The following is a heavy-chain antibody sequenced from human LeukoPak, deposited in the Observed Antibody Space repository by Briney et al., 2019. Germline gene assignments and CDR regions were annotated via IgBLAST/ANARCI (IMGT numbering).Heavy chain of an antibody. CDR3: ARVAYCGGDCYYDAFDI. Sequence: SETLSLTCTVSGGSISSYYWSWIRQPPGKGLEWIGYIYYSGSTNYNPSLKSRVTISVDTSKNQFSLKLSSVTAADTAVYYCARVAYCGGDCYYDAFDIWGQGTMVTVSS. V-gene: IGHV4-59*01. CDR1: GGSISSYY. D-gene: IGHD2-21*02. CDR2: IYYSGST. J-gene: IGHJ3*02.